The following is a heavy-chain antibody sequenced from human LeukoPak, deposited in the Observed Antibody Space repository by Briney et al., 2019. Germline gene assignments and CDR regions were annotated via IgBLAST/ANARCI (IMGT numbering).Heavy chain of an antibody. CDR3: VREASGGTKGVSGTFDI. CDR2: IKRDASEK. Sequence: GGSLRLSCAASGFTFRTYWMSWVRQAPGKWLEWVASIKRDASEKYYVDSVKGRFTISRDNAKNSLYLQMNSLRAEDTAVYYCVREASGGTKGVSGTFDIWGQGTMVTVSS. CDR1: GFTFRTYW. J-gene: IGHJ3*02. V-gene: IGHV3-7*01. D-gene: IGHD2-8*01.